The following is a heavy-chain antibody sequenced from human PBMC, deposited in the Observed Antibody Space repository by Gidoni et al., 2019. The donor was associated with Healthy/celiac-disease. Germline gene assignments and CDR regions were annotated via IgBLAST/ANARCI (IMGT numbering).Heavy chain of an antibody. CDR1: GGSISSGSYY. Sequence: QVQLQDSGPGLVKPSQTLSLTCTVPGGSISSGSYYWSWIRQPAGKGLEWIGSIYTSGSTNYTPSLKSRVPISVDTSKNQFSLKLSSVTAADTAVYYCARDRDFWSGRMDVWGKGTTVTVSS. J-gene: IGHJ6*03. CDR2: IYTSGST. V-gene: IGHV4-61*02. D-gene: IGHD3-3*01. CDR3: ARDRDFWSGRMDV.